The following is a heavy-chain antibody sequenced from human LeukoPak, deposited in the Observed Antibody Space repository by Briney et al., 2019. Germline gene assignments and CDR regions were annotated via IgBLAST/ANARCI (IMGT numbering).Heavy chain of an antibody. D-gene: IGHD2-15*01. CDR1: GGSVNSYY. J-gene: IGHJ6*02. Sequence: SETLSLTCAVSGGSVNSYYWSWIRQPPGKGLEWVGHIYYSGTTTYNPSLKSRVTISVDTSKNQFSLKLTSVTAADTAVYHCARLGNYYYYGVDVWGQGTTVTVSS. CDR3: ARLGNYYYYGVDV. V-gene: IGHV4-59*08. CDR2: IYYSGTT.